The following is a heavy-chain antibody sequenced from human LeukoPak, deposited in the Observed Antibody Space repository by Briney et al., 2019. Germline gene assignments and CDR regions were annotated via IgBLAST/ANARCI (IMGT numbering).Heavy chain of an antibody. CDR3: ARHAWHKYVTSSWDV. V-gene: IGHV4-4*07. D-gene: IGHD6-6*01. Sequence: SETLSLTCTVSGGSINSYYWSWIRQPAGKGLEWIGRIYTSGSTNYNPSLKSRVTMSVDTSKNQFSLKLSSVTAADTAVYFCARHAWHKYVTSSWDVWGKGTTVIVSS. CDR2: IYTSGST. J-gene: IGHJ6*04. CDR1: GGSINSYY.